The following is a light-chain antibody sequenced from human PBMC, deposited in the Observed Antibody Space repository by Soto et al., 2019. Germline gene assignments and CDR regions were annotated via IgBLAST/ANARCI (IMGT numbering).Light chain of an antibody. V-gene: IGLV2-14*01. CDR3: VSFTTSRSYV. Sequence: QSALTQPASVSGSPGQSITISCTGTSSDVGNYKYVSWYQQHPGKAPKLMIYEVSNRPSGVSNRFSGSKSGNTASLTISGLQAEDEADYYCVSFTTSRSYVFGTGTKLTVL. CDR2: EVS. J-gene: IGLJ1*01. CDR1: SSDVGNYKY.